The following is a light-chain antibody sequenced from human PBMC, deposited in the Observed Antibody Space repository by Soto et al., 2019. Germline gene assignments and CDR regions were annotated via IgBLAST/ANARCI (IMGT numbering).Light chain of an antibody. CDR3: QQYYFRPPVT. CDR1: QSVFYSSNNENH. CDR2: SAS. V-gene: IGKV4-1*01. Sequence: DIVLTQSPDSLAVSLGERATINCKARQSVFYSSNNENHLVCYQQKPGQTPKVLIYSASTRESGVPDRFSGSGSGTDFKLTISSLQAEDAAVYYCQQYYFRPPVTFGGGNKVEIK. J-gene: IGKJ4*01.